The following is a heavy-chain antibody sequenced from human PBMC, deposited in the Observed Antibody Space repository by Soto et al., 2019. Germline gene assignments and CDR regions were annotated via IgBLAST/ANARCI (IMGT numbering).Heavy chain of an antibody. J-gene: IGHJ5*02. D-gene: IGHD4-17*01. CDR2: IFYAGDT. CDR3: AREGDYRTWFEP. Sequence: TLSLTCTVSGESIATGAFYWSWVRLQSGKGPEWIGSIFYAGDTYYNPSLKSRVEISLDGSQNQFSLNLRSVTAADTAVYYCAREGDYRTWFEPWGPGTLVTVS. V-gene: IGHV4-31*03. CDR1: GESIATGAFY.